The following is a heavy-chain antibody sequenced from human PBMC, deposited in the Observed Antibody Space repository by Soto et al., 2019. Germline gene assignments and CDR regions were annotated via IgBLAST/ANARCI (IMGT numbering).Heavy chain of an antibody. V-gene: IGHV1-2*04. CDR2: INPNSGGT. CDR3: ARNGYSYGLAGPDYYYYMDV. CDR1: GYTFTGYY. J-gene: IGHJ6*03. D-gene: IGHD5-18*01. Sequence: QVQLVQSGAEVKKPGASVKVSCKASGYTFTGYYMHWVRQAPGQGLEWMGWINPNSGGTNYAQKFQGWVTMTRDTSISTAYMERSRLRSDDTAVYYCARNGYSYGLAGPDYYYYMDVWGKGTTVTVSS.